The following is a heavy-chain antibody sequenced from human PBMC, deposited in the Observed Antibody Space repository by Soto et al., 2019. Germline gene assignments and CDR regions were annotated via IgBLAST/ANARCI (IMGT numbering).Heavy chain of an antibody. Sequence: QVQLVQSGAEVKKPGASVKVSCKASGYTFTSYYMHWVRQAPGQGLEWMGIINPSGGSTSYAQKFQGRVTMTRDTSTSTVYMELSSLRSEDTAVYYCARDRWILTGDGSFDYWGQGTLVTVSS. D-gene: IGHD3-9*01. CDR2: INPSGGST. CDR1: GYTFTSYY. CDR3: ARDRWILTGDGSFDY. V-gene: IGHV1-46*01. J-gene: IGHJ4*02.